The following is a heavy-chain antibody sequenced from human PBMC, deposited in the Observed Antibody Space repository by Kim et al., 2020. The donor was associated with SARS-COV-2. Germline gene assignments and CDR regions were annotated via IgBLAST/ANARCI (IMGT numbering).Heavy chain of an antibody. D-gene: IGHD3-22*01. Sequence: SETLSLTCTVSGGSISSYYWSWIRQPPGKGLEWIGYIYYSGSTNYNPSLKSRVTISVDTSKNQFSLKLSSVTAADTAVYYCAREKDSSGYYKGDDAFDIWGQGTMVTVSS. J-gene: IGHJ3*02. CDR3: AREKDSSGYYKGDDAFDI. CDR2: IYYSGST. V-gene: IGHV4-59*13. CDR1: GGSISSYY.